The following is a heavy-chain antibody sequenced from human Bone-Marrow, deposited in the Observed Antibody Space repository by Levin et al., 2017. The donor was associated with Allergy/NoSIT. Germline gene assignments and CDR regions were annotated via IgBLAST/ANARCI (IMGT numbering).Heavy chain of an antibody. CDR1: GFVFSVYG. CDR2: IWYDGSKE. CDR3: ARDGSTSWVTDAFDM. V-gene: IGHV3-33*01. Sequence: GGSLRLSCEASGFVFSVYGMHWVRQAAGKGLEWVAIIWYDGSKEQYADSVKGRFTISRDNSNNTLYLQMNSLRDEDTAVYFCARDGSTSWVTDAFDMWGQGTMVTVSS. J-gene: IGHJ3*02. D-gene: IGHD2-2*01.